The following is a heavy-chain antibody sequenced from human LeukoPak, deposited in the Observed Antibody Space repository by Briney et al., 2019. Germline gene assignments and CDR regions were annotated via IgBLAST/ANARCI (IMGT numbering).Heavy chain of an antibody. J-gene: IGHJ4*02. V-gene: IGHV4-39*01. CDR3: ARRPTKDSSGYRFDY. Sequence: SETLSPTCTVSGGSISSSSYYWGWIRQPPGKGLEWIGSIYYSGSTYYNPSLKSRVTISVDTSKNQFSLKLSSVTAADTAVYYCARRPTKDSSGYRFDYWGQGTLVTVSS. D-gene: IGHD3-22*01. CDR2: IYYSGST. CDR1: GGSISSSSYY.